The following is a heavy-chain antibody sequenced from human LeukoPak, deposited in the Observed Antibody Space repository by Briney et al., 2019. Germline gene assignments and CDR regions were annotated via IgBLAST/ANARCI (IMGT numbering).Heavy chain of an antibody. CDR3: ARHAGYSYDAN. Sequence: EASVKVSCKASGGTFSSYAISWVRQAPGQGLEWMGGIIPIFGTANYAQKFQGGVTITTDESTSTAYMELSSLRSEDTAVYCCARHAGYSYDANWGQGTLVTVSS. D-gene: IGHD5-18*01. CDR1: GGTFSSYA. J-gene: IGHJ4*02. CDR2: IIPIFGTA. V-gene: IGHV1-69*05.